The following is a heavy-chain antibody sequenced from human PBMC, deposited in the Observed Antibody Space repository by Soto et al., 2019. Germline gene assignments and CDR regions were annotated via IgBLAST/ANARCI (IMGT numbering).Heavy chain of an antibody. V-gene: IGHV1-8*01. CDR3: ARVFRRFGELLPAMGY. Sequence: ASVKVSCKASGYTFTSYDINWVRQATGQGLEWMGWMNPNSGNTGYAQKFQGRVTMTRNTSISTAYMELSSLRSEDTAVYYCARVFRRFGELLPAMGYWGQGTLVTVSS. J-gene: IGHJ4*02. CDR2: MNPNSGNT. D-gene: IGHD3-10*01. CDR1: GYTFTSYD.